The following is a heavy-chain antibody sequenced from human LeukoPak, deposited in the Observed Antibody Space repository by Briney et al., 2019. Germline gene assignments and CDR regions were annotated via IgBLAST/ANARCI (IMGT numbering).Heavy chain of an antibody. J-gene: IGHJ3*02. CDR2: IYSGGST. V-gene: IGHV3-66*01. Sequence: GGSLRLSCAASGFTVSSNYMSWVRQAPGKGLEWVSVIYSGGSTYYADSVKGRFTISRDNAKNSLYLQMNSLRAEDTAVYYCARGNYGSRLPKAFDIWGQGTMVTVSS. CDR3: ARGNYGSRLPKAFDI. CDR1: GFTVSSNY. D-gene: IGHD3-10*01.